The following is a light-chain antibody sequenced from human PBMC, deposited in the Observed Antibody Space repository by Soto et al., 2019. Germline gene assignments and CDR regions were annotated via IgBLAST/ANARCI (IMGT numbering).Light chain of an antibody. CDR1: QSVSNN. CDR3: QPYNNWPPPIT. Sequence: EIVMTQSPATLSVSPGETATLSCRASQSVSNNLAWYQQKPRQAPMLLIFSASTSATDIPDRFSGSGSVTEFTLTISSPQSDDSAVYHCQPYNNWPPPITFGQGTRLEIK. CDR2: SAS. J-gene: IGKJ5*01. V-gene: IGKV3-15*01.